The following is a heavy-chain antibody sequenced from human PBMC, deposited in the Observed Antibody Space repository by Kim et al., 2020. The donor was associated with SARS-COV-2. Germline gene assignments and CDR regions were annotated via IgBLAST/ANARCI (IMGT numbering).Heavy chain of an antibody. D-gene: IGHD1-1*01. CDR2: IKSKTDGGTT. V-gene: IGHV3-15*01. CDR3: TTDKDNWNDKVWYYYGMDV. Sequence: GGSLRLSCAASGFTFSNAWMSWVRQAPGKGLEWVGRIKSKTDGGTTDYAAHVKGRFTISRDYSKNTLYLQMNSLKTEDTAVYYCTTDKDNWNDKVWYYYGMDVWGQGTAVTVSS. CDR1: GFTFSNAW. J-gene: IGHJ6*02.